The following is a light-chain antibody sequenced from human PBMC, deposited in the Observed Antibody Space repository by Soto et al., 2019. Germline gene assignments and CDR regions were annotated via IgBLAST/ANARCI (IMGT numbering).Light chain of an antibody. CDR2: AAS. CDR1: PSISNY. CDR3: QQSYSTPLT. Sequence: DIQMTQSPSSLSASVGDRVTITCRASPSISNYLNWYQHKPGKAPKLLIYAASNLQSGAPSGFSGSGSGTDFTLTISSLQPEDSATYYCQQSYSTPLTFGGGTKVEIK. J-gene: IGKJ4*01. V-gene: IGKV1-39*01.